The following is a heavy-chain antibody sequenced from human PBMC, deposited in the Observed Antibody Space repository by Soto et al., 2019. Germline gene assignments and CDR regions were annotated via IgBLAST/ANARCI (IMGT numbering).Heavy chain of an antibody. Sequence: SETLSLTCTVTGDSISSRSYYWGWIRQPPGKGLEWIGSIYYSGSTYNNPSLRIRVSMSIDTSKDQFSLKLKSVTAADTALYFCARQPTSVGTQAYFDGWGPESLVTVAS. CDR2: IYYSGST. V-gene: IGHV4-39*01. CDR1: GDSISSRSYY. D-gene: IGHD1-26*01. CDR3: ARQPTSVGTQAYFDG. J-gene: IGHJ4*03.